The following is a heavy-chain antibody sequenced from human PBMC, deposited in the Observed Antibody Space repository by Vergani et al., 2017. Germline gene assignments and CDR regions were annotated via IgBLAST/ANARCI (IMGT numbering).Heavy chain of an antibody. Sequence: EVQLVESGGGLVQPGGSLRLSCAASGFTFSSYAMSWVRQAPGKGLEWVSAISGSGGSTYYADSVKGRFTISRDNSKNTLYLQMGSLRAEDMAVYYCARREGYNYYMDVWGKGTTVTVSS. J-gene: IGHJ6*03. V-gene: IGHV3-23*04. CDR3: ARREGYNYYMDV. CDR2: ISGSGGST. CDR1: GFTFSSYA. D-gene: IGHD5-24*01.